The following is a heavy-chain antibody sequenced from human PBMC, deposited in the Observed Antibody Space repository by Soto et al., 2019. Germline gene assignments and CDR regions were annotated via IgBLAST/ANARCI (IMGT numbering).Heavy chain of an antibody. Sequence: GGSLRLSCAASGFTFSDDYMSWIRQAPGKGLEWVSYISSSGSTIYYADSVKGRFTISRDNAKNSLYLQMNSLRAEDTAVYYCARDPRTVVVAAAGAFDIWGQGTMVTVSS. CDR2: ISSSGSTI. D-gene: IGHD2-15*01. J-gene: IGHJ3*02. CDR3: ARDPRTVVVAAAGAFDI. CDR1: GFTFSDDY. V-gene: IGHV3-11*01.